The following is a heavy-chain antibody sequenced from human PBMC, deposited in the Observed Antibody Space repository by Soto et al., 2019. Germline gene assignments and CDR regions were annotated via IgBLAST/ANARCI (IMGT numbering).Heavy chain of an antibody. CDR2: IYQSGST. V-gene: IGHV4-30-2*01. J-gene: IGHJ3*02. Sequence: QMHLQESGSGLVKPSQTLSLTCAVSGGSLSSSAYSWSWIRQPPGKGLEWIGFIYQSGSTYYNPSLKSRVTMSLDRPKNQFSLKLSSVTAADTAVYYCARELLFYDSDGFSWDDAFDIGGQGTMVTVSS. CDR1: GGSLSSSAYS. CDR3: ARELLFYDSDGFSWDDAFDI. D-gene: IGHD3-22*01.